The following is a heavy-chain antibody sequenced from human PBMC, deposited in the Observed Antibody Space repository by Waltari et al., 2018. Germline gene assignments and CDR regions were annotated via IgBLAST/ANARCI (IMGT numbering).Heavy chain of an antibody. CDR3: VRYSDY. CDR2: TNQEGSGK. V-gene: IGHV3-7*01. J-gene: IGHJ4*02. D-gene: IGHD2-21*01. CDR1: GFTFSNYW. Sequence: EVQLVESGGGLVQPGGSLRLSCAASGFTFSNYWMNWVRQAPGKGLEWVATTNQEGSGKSDLDAVKGRFTSSRDNAKNSLYLQMDSLRVEDTAVYYCVRYSDYWGQGTLVTVSS.